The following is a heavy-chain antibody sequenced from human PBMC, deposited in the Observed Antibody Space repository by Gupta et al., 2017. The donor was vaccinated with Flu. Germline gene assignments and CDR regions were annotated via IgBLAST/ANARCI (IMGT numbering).Heavy chain of an antibody. CDR3: AGDVLEWFNYYYYYGMDV. CDR2: IYHRGST. V-gene: IGHV4-38-2*02. CDR1: GYSISSGYY. D-gene: IGHD3-3*01. J-gene: IGHJ6*02. Sequence: QVQLQESGPGLVKPSETLSLTCAVSGYSISSGYYWGWIRQPPGKGLEWIGSIYHRGSTYYNPSLKSRVTISVETSKNPFSLKLSSVTAADTAVYYCAGDVLEWFNYYYYYGMDVWGQGTTVTVSS.